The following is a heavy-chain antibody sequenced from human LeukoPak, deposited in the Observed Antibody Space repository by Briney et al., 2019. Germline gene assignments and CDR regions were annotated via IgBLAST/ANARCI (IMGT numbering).Heavy chain of an antibody. V-gene: IGHV4-30-2*05. CDR2: IYHSGST. D-gene: IGHD3-10*01. CDR1: GGSISSGGYS. J-gene: IGHJ6*02. Sequence: SETLSLTCAVSGGSISSGGYSWSWIRQPPGKGLEWIGYIYHSGSTYYNPSLKSRVTISVDTSKNQFSLKLSSVTAADTAVYYCARVRVRGIYYYYGMDVWGQGTTVTVSS. CDR3: ARVRVRGIYYYYGMDV.